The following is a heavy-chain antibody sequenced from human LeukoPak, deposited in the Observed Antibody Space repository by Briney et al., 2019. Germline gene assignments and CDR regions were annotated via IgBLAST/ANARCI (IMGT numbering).Heavy chain of an antibody. CDR3: ARDGGYDFWSGYYPSYAFDI. V-gene: IGHV3-7*01. D-gene: IGHD3-3*01. CDR2: IKQDGSEK. J-gene: IGHJ3*02. Sequence: GGSLRLSCAASGFTISSYWMSWVRQAPGKGLEWVANIKQDGSEKYYVDSVKGRFTISRDNAKNSLYLQMNNLRAEDTAVYHCARDGGYDFWSGYYPSYAFDIWGQGTMVTVSS. CDR1: GFTISSYW.